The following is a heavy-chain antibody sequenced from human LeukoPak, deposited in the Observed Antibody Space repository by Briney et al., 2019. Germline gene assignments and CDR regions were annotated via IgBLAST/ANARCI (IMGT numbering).Heavy chain of an antibody. J-gene: IGHJ3*02. V-gene: IGHV4-38-2*01. CDR2: IYHSGS. CDR1: GYSITRGYS. CDR3: ARFDYVWETHGMDAFDI. Sequence: SETLSLTCAVSGYSITRGYSWAWIRQPPGKGLEWIGSIYHSGSFYNPSLKSRVTISVDTSKNQFSLKLSSVTAADTAVYYCARFDYVWETHGMDAFDIWGHGTMVTVSS. D-gene: IGHD3-16*01.